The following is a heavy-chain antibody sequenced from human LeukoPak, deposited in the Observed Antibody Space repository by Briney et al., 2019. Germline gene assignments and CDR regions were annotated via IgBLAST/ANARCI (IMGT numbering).Heavy chain of an antibody. CDR1: GFTFSNSA. V-gene: IGHV3-21*01. CDR2: INNIASHI. CDR3: TRDATQYLRYGYFDS. D-gene: IGHD2/OR15-2a*01. Sequence: GGSLRLSCAASGFTFSNSAMNWVHQAPGKGLEWVSSINNIASHIYYADSVRGRFTISRDNAKNSVSLQMNNLRAEDTAVYYCTRDATQYLRYGYFDSWGQGILVTVSS. J-gene: IGHJ4*02.